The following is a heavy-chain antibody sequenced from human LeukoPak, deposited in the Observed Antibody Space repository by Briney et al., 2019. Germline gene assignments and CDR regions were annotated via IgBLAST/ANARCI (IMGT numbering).Heavy chain of an antibody. Sequence: GGSLRLSCAASGFTFSSYSMNWVRQAPGKGLERVSYISSSSSTIYYADSVKGRFTISRDNAKNSLYLQMNSLRAEDTAVYYCARDRWYGGGYYYYMDVWGKGTTVTVSS. CDR2: ISSSSSTI. V-gene: IGHV3-48*01. CDR1: GFTFSSYS. CDR3: ARDRWYGGGYYYYMDV. D-gene: IGHD2-15*01. J-gene: IGHJ6*03.